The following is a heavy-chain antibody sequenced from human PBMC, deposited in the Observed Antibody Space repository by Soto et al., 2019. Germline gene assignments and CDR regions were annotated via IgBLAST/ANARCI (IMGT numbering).Heavy chain of an antibody. V-gene: IGHV3-13*01. Sequence: GGSLRLSCEASGFTFSGFDMHWVRQPTGKGLEWVSSIGTAGDTYYAVSVKGRFTISRDNAKNSLSLQMNSLRAGDMAVYFCAKSQEIGTHFFDSWGQGTTVTVSS. J-gene: IGHJ4*03. D-gene: IGHD6-13*01. CDR1: GFTFSGFD. CDR2: IGTAGDT. CDR3: AKSQEIGTHFFDS.